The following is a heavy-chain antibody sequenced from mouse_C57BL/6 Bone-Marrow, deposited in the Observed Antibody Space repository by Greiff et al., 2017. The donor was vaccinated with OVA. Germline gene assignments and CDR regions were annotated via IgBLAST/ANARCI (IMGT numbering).Heavy chain of an antibody. CDR3: ARSPYYYGSSYDY. CDR2: IHPNSGST. CDR1: GYTFTSYW. J-gene: IGHJ2*01. D-gene: IGHD1-1*01. V-gene: IGHV1-64*01. Sequence: QVQLKQPGAELVKPGASVKLSCKASGYTFTSYWMHWVKQRPGQGLEWIGMIHPNSGSTNYNEKFKSKATLTVDKSSSTAYMQLSSLTSEDSAVYYCARSPYYYGSSYDYWGQGTTLTVSS.